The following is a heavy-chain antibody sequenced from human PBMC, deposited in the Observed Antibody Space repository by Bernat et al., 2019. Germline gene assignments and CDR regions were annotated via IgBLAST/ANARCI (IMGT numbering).Heavy chain of an antibody. J-gene: IGHJ4*02. D-gene: IGHD6-13*01. Sequence: EVQLVESGGGLVKPGGSLRLSCAASGFTFSSYWMHWVRQAPGKGLVWVSRINSDGSSKSYADSVKGRFTISRDNAKNTLYLQMNRLRAEDTAVYYCVIAAAGSYYYDYWGQGTLVTVSS. CDR3: VIAAAGSYYYDY. V-gene: IGHV3-74*01. CDR2: INSDGSSK. CDR1: GFTFSSYW.